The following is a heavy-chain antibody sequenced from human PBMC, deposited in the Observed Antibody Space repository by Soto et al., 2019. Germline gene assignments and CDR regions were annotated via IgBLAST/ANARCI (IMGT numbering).Heavy chain of an antibody. CDR1: GFTVSSNY. V-gene: IGHV3-66*01. CDR3: ARAPYSSSWYTFDP. CDR2: VHSGGNT. D-gene: IGHD6-13*01. Sequence: GSLRLSCAASGFTVSSNYMSWVRQAPGNGLEWVSVVHSGGNTYYADSVKGRFTISRDISKNTLYLQMNSLRAEDTAVYYCARAPYSSSWYTFDPWGQGTLVTVSS. J-gene: IGHJ5*02.